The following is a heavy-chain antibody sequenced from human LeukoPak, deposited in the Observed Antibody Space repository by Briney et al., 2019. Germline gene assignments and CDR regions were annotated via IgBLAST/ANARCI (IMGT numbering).Heavy chain of an antibody. CDR3: ARSLSLLNRYHYYYMDV. CDR1: SGSFSGYY. Sequence: SETLSLTCAVYSGSFSGYYWSWIRQSPGKGLEWIGEINHSGSTNYNPSLESRVTISVDTSKNQFSLKLTSVIAADRAVYYCARSLSLLNRYHYYYMDVWGKGTTVTVSS. D-gene: IGHD3-16*01. V-gene: IGHV4-34*01. J-gene: IGHJ6*03. CDR2: INHSGST.